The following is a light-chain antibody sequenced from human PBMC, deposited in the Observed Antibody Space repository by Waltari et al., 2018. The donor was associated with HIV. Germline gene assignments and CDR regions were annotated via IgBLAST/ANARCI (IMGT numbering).Light chain of an antibody. CDR2: DVS. CDR1: SSDVGGHNS. V-gene: IGLV2-14*03. Sequence: QSALTQPASVSGSLGQSITIPCTGTSSDVGGHNSVSWYQQHPGKAPKLFISDVSNRPSGVSNRFSGSKSGNTASLTISGLQAEDEADYYCSSYTANSRIFGGGTRLTVL. J-gene: IGLJ2*01. CDR3: SSYTANSRI.